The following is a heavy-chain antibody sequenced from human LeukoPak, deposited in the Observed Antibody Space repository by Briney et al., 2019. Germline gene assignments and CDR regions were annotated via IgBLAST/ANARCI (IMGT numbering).Heavy chain of an antibody. CDR3: ISSSPSFDY. CDR2: INTDGSST. J-gene: IGHJ4*02. Sequence: GGSLRLSCTASGLTFSSYWMHWVRQAPGKGLVWVSRINTDGSSTTYAGSVKGRFTISRDDAKSTLYLQMNSLRAEDTAVYYCISSSPSFDYWGQGTLVTVSS. V-gene: IGHV3-74*01. CDR1: GLTFSSYW.